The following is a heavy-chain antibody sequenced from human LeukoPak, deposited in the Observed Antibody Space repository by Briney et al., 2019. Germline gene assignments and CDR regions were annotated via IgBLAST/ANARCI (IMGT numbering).Heavy chain of an antibody. J-gene: IGHJ4*02. Sequence: GGSLRLSCAASGFTFSSYAMSWVRQAPGKGLEWVSVICANGGSTYYADSVRGRFTISRDNSKNTLYLQMNSLRAEDTAVYYCAKAISGSYFDYFDYWGQGTLVTVSS. CDR2: ICANGGST. D-gene: IGHD1-26*01. CDR1: GFTFSSYA. V-gene: IGHV3-23*01. CDR3: AKAISGSYFDYFDY.